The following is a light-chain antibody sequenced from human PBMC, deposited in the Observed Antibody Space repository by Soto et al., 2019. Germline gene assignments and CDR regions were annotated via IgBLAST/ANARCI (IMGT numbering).Light chain of an antibody. J-gene: IGKJ5*01. CDR2: DTS. Sequence: EIVLTQSPATLSLSLGERATLACRASQSVSSYLVWYQQKPGQAPRLLIYDTSSGATGIPARFSGSGSGTDESITTSSLQPEDFAVYYCEQRRSWPRYTLGQGTRLEIK. CDR3: EQRRSWPRYT. V-gene: IGKV3-11*01. CDR1: QSVSSY.